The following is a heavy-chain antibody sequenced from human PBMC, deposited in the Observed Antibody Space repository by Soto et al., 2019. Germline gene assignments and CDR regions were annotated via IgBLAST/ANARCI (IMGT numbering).Heavy chain of an antibody. D-gene: IGHD2-2*01. J-gene: IGHJ3*02. Sequence: QVQLVESGGGLVKPGGSLRLSCAASGFTFSDHYMSWIRQAPGKGLEWVSYISGGTSGIYHADSVRGRFTISRDNAKNSLYLQMNSLRAEDTAVYYCARVKECSSTSCYARDAFDIWGQGTMVTVSS. CDR3: ARVKECSSTSCYARDAFDI. V-gene: IGHV3-11*01. CDR1: GFTFSDHY. CDR2: ISGGTSGI.